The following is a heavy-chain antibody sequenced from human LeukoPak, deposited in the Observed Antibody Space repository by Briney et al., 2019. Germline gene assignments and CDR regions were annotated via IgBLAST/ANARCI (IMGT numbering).Heavy chain of an antibody. CDR2: IFYTGSI. CDR1: GCSISSSSYY. CDR3: ARLGTTVTTFSSDY. V-gene: IGHV4-39*01. J-gene: IGHJ4*02. D-gene: IGHD4-17*01. Sequence: SETLSLTCTVSGCSISSSSYYWGWIRQPPGKGLEWIGSIFYTGSIFYNPSLKSRVTISIDTSKNQFSLKVNSVTAADTAVYYCARLGTTVTTFSSDYWGQGTLVTVSS.